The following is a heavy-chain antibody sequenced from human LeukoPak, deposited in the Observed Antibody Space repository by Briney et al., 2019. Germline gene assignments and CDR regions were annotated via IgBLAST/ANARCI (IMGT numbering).Heavy chain of an antibody. CDR1: GFTFSSYS. CDR2: ISSSSSYI. CDR3: ARDRAVTEPFDY. Sequence: GGSLRLSCAASGFTFSSYSMNWVRQAPGKGLEWVSSISSSSSYIYYADSVKGRFTISRDNAKNSLYLQMNSLRAEDTAVYYCARDRAVTEPFDYWGQGTLVTASS. V-gene: IGHV3-21*01. D-gene: IGHD1-14*01. J-gene: IGHJ4*02.